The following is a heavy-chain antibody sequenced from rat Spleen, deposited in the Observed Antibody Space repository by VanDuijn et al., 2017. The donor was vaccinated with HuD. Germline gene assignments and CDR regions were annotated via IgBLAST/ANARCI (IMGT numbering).Heavy chain of an antibody. CDR2: IWTGGST. V-gene: IGHV2-43*01. Sequence: QVQLKESGPGLVQPSQTLSLTCTVSGFSLTNYHVSWVRQPPGKGLEWMGVIWTGGSTAYNSSFNSRLRVSRDISKSQVFLRMNSLQTEDTATYYCVRANRESYAHFDYWGQGVVVTVSS. D-gene: IGHD1-12*01. CDR3: VRANRESYAHFDY. CDR1: GFSLTNYH. J-gene: IGHJ2*01.